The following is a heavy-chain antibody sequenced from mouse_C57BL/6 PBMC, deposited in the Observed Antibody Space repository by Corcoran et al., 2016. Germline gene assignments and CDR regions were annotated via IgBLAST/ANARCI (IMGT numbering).Heavy chain of an antibody. J-gene: IGHJ3*01. Sequence: DVQLQESGPGLVKPSQSLSLTCSVTGYSITSGYYWNWIRQFPGNKLEWMGYISYDGSNNYNPSLKTRISITRDTSKNQFILKLNSVTTEDTATYYCARDCDYDGPLAYWGQGTLVTVSA. CDR1: GYSITSGYY. CDR3: ARDCDYDGPLAY. CDR2: ISYDGSN. D-gene: IGHD2-4*01. V-gene: IGHV3-6*01.